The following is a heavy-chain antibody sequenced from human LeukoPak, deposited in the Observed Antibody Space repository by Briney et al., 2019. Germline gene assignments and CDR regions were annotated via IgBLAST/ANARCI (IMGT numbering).Heavy chain of an antibody. D-gene: IGHD2-15*01. J-gene: IGHJ5*02. CDR2: INPNNGGT. V-gene: IGHV1-2*02. Sequence: ASVPDSCKASLYTFTGYYIHWLRQAPGQGLEWMGCINPNNGGTQSLQSLKGGATMTRDTSSSTAHMELSRLRSDDTAVYYCARGDCSVSGCHGGNWFDPWGQGTLGTVSS. CDR3: ARGDCSVSGCHGGNWFDP. CDR1: LYTFTGYY.